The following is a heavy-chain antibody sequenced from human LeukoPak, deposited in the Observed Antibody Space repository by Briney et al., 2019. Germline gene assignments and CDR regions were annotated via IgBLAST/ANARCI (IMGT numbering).Heavy chain of an antibody. CDR3: ARDPIIDQFDP. J-gene: IGHJ5*02. D-gene: IGHD3-10*01. V-gene: IGHV3-30-3*01. CDR1: GFTFSSYA. Sequence: GGSLRLSCAASGFTFSSYAMHWVRQAPGKGLEWVAVISYDGSNKYYADSVKGRFTISRDNSKNTLYLQMNSLRAEDTAVYYCARDPIIDQFDPWGQGTLVTVSS. CDR2: ISYDGSNK.